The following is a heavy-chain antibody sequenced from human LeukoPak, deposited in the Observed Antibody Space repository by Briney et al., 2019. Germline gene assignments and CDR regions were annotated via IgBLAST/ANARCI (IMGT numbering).Heavy chain of an antibody. V-gene: IGHV3-21*01. J-gene: IGHJ4*02. Sequence: GGSLRLSCAASGFTFSSYSMNWVRQAPGKGLEWVSSISSSSSYIYYADSVKGRFTISRDNAKNSLYLQMNGLRAEDTAVYYCATPITTVVTPFTGRGWGQGTLVTVSS. CDR3: ATPITTVVTPFTGRG. D-gene: IGHD4-23*01. CDR1: GFTFSSYS. CDR2: ISSSSSYI.